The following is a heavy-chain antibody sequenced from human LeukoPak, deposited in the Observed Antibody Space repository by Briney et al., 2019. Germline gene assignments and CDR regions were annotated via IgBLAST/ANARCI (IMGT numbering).Heavy chain of an antibody. CDR2: IGGSGGST. Sequence: GGSLRLSCAASGFTFSSYAMSWVRQAPGKGLEWVSAIGGSGGSTYYADSVKGRFTISRDSSKNTLYLQMNSLRAEDTAVYYCAKDFRNGFSRFYYDSSGYWYLRGQGTLVTVSS. CDR1: GFTFSSYA. CDR3: AKDFRNGFSRFYYDSSGYWYL. V-gene: IGHV3-23*01. D-gene: IGHD3-22*01. J-gene: IGHJ4*02.